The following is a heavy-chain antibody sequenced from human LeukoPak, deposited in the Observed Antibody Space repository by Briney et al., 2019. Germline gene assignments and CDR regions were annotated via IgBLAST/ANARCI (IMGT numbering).Heavy chain of an antibody. CDR3: ARQKGYFDSSAYYAYYYGLDV. D-gene: IGHD3-22*01. CDR2: ISDSGST. Sequence: SETLSLTCTVSGGSISSYYWNWIRQPPGKGLEWLGYISDSGSTNYNPSLKSRVTMSVDMSKNQFSLRLTSVTAADTAMYCARQKGYFDSSAYYAYYYGLDVWGRGTTVTVSS. J-gene: IGHJ6*02. V-gene: IGHV4-59*08. CDR1: GGSISSYY.